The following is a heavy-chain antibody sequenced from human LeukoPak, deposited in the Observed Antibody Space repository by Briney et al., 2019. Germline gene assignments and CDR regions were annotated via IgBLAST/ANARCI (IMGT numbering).Heavy chain of an antibody. CDR2: ISYDGSNK. V-gene: IGHV3-30*18. J-gene: IGHJ4*02. CDR3: AKWDSWIDY. Sequence: GRSLRLSCAASGFTFSSYGMHWVRQAPGKGLEWVAVISYDGSNKYYADSVKGRFTISRDNSKNTLYLQMNSLRAEDTAVYYCAKWDSWIDYWGQGTPVTVSS. D-gene: IGHD1-26*01. CDR1: GFTFSSYG.